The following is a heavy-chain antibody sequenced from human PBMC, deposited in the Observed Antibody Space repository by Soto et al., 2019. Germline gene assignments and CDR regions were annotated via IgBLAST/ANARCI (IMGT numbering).Heavy chain of an antibody. CDR3: AKDSSSWEDYFQH. D-gene: IGHD6-13*01. Sequence: EVQLLESGGGLVQPGGSLRLSCAASGFTFSSYAMSRVRQAPGKGLEWVSAISGSGGSTYYADSVKGRFTISRDNSKNTLYLQMNSLRAEDTAVYYCAKDSSSWEDYFQHWGQGTLVTVSS. J-gene: IGHJ1*01. CDR1: GFTFSSYA. CDR2: ISGSGGST. V-gene: IGHV3-23*01.